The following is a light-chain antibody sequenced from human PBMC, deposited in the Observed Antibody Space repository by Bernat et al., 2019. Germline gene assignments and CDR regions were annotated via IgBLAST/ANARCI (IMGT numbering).Light chain of an antibody. CDR3: CSYAGSRRM. CDR1: SSNIGSYNF. V-gene: IGLV2-23*01. CDR2: EGN. J-gene: IGLJ3*02. Sequence: QSALTQPASVSGFPGQSITISCTGTSSNIGSYNFISWFQQHPGQAPKLIIYEGNKRPSGVSSRFSGSESGNTASLTISGLQVEDESHYFCCSYAGSRRMFGGGTKLTVL.